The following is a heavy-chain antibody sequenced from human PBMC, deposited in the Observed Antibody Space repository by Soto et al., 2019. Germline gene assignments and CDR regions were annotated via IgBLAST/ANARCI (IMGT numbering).Heavy chain of an antibody. D-gene: IGHD2-21*02. CDR2: IYSGGST. V-gene: IGHV3-53*01. CDR3: AKESTGDPYYYYYYMDV. J-gene: IGHJ6*03. Sequence: GGSLRLSCAASGFTVSSNYMSWVRQAPGKGLEWVSVIYSGGSTYYADSGKGRFTISRDNSKNTLYLQMNSLRAEDTAVYYCAKESTGDPYYYYYYMDVWGKGTTVTVSS. CDR1: GFTVSSNY.